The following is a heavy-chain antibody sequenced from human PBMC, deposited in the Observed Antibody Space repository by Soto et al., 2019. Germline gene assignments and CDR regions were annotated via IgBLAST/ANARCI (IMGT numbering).Heavy chain of an antibody. D-gene: IGHD3-16*01. Sequence: QTLSLTCAISGDSVSGNSAAWNWIRQSPSRGLEWLGRTYYRSRWYNDYAVSVKSRITVTPDTSKNRFSLHLNSVTPEDTAVYYCAREFPYYVISDSYHGYWGQGALVTVSS. V-gene: IGHV6-1*01. CDR1: GDSVSGNSAA. CDR2: TYYRSRWYN. J-gene: IGHJ4*02. CDR3: AREFPYYVISDSYHGY.